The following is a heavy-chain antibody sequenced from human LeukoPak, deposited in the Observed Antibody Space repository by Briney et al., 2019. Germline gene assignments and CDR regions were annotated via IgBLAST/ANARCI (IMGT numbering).Heavy chain of an antibody. J-gene: IGHJ6*03. CDR3: ARRKPHDYGGNQVFYYYYMDV. CDR1: GFTFSSYA. V-gene: IGHV3-30*01. D-gene: IGHD4-23*01. Sequence: GRSLRLSCAASGFTFSSYAMHWVRQAPGKGLEWVAVISYDGSNKYYAESVKGRFTISRDNSKNTLYMQMNSLRAEDTAVYYCARRKPHDYGGNQVFYYYYMDVWGKGTTVTVSS. CDR2: ISYDGSNK.